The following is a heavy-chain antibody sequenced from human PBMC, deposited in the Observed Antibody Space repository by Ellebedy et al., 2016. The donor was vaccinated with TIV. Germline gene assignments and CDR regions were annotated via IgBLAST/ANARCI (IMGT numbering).Heavy chain of an antibody. D-gene: IGHD3-10*01. V-gene: IGHV3-21*01. CDR2: ISSSSSYI. J-gene: IGHJ4*02. Sequence: PGGSLRLSCAASGFTFSRYSMNWVRQAPGKGLEWVSSISSSSSYIYYADSVKGRFTISRDNAKNSLYLQMNSLRAEDTAVYYCARVVFSPGWFGELSALNFDYWGQGTLVTVSS. CDR3: ARVVFSPGWFGELSALNFDY. CDR1: GFTFSRYS.